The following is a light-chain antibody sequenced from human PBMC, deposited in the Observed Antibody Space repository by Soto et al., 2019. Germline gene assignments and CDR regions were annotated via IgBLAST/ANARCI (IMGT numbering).Light chain of an antibody. CDR2: GAS. CDR1: QSVSSN. V-gene: IGKV3-20*01. CDR3: QLYGTSPP. J-gene: IGKJ5*01. Sequence: EIVMTQSPATLSVSAGERATLSCRASQSVSSNLAWYQQKPGQAPRLLIYGASSRATGIPDRFSGSASGTDFTLTINRIEPEDFAVYYCQLYGTSPPFGQGTRLEI.